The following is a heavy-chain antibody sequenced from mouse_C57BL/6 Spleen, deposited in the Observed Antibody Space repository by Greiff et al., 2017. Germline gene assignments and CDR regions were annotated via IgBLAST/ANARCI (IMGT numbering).Heavy chain of an antibody. CDR1: GYTFTDYN. D-gene: IGHD2-3*01. Sequence: VQLKQSGPELVKPGASVKIPCKASGYTFTDYNMDWVKQSHGKSLEWIGDINPNNGGTIYNQKFKGKATLTVDKSSSTAYMELRSLTSEDTAVYYCARGDYDGYPWYFDVWGTGTTVTVSS. J-gene: IGHJ1*03. CDR2: INPNNGGT. CDR3: ARGDYDGYPWYFDV. V-gene: IGHV1-18*01.